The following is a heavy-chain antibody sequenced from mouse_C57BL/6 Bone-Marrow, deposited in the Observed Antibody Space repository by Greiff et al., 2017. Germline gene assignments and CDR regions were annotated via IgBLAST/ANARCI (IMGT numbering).Heavy chain of an antibody. V-gene: IGHV1-69*01. CDR2: IDPSDSYT. D-gene: IGHD2-3*01. J-gene: IGHJ1*03. CDR1: GYTFTSYW. Sequence: QVQLQQPGAELVMPGASVKLSCKASGYTFTSYWMHWVKQRPGQGLEWIGEIDPSDSYTNYNQKFKGKSTLTVDKSSSTAYMQLSSLTSEDSAVDYCAGEGWLRYFDGWGTGTTVTVSS. CDR3: AGEGWLRYFDG.